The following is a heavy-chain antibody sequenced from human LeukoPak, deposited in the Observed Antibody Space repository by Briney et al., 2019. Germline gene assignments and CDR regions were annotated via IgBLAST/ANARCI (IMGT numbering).Heavy chain of an antibody. V-gene: IGHV3-53*01. CDR1: GFTFIDNY. D-gene: IGHD5-18*01. J-gene: IGHJ6*02. CDR3: ARDGGSGISYDNYIYYGMDV. Sequence: PGGSLSLSCAASGFTFIDNYMSWVRQPPGKGLEWAHFIYTGTNTYYADSVKGRFTISRDNSKNTVVLQMDSLRVEDTAVYFCARDGGSGISYDNYIYYGMDVWGQGTAVTVSS. CDR2: IYTGTNT.